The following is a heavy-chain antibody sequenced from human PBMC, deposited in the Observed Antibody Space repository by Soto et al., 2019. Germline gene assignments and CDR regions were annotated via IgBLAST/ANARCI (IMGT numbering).Heavy chain of an antibody. D-gene: IGHD6-13*01. CDR2: INHSGST. CDR1: GGSFSGYY. CDR3: ARASIAAAGTDYYYGMDV. V-gene: IGHV4-34*01. J-gene: IGHJ6*02. Sequence: SETLSLTCAVYGGSFSGYYWSWIRQPPGKGLEWIGEINHSGSTNYNPDLKSRVTISVDTSKNQFSLKLSSVTAADTAVYYCARASIAAAGTDYYYGMDVWGQGTTVTVSS.